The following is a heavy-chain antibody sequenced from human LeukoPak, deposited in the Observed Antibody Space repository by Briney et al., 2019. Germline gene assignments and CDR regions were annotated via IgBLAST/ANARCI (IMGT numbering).Heavy chain of an antibody. D-gene: IGHD1-26*01. CDR3: ARETTDPAGSGNNWFDP. CDR1: GGSISSYY. Sequence: PSETLSLTCTVSGGSISSYYWSWIRQPPGKGLEWIGYIYYSGSTNYNPSLKSRVTISVDTSKNQFSLKLTSVTAADTAVYYCARETTDPAGSGNNWFDPWGQGTLVTVSS. CDR2: IYYSGST. J-gene: IGHJ5*02. V-gene: IGHV4-59*12.